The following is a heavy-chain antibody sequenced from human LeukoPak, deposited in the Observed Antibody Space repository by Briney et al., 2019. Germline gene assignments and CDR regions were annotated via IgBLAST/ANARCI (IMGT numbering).Heavy chain of an antibody. CDR2: IYYSGST. D-gene: IGHD5-12*01. CDR1: GGSISSGGYY. CDR3: ARVEIVGLYYFDY. J-gene: IGHJ4*02. V-gene: IGHV4-31*03. Sequence: SETLSLTCTVSGGSISSGGYYWSWIRQHPGKGREWIGYIYYSGSTYYNPSRKSRVNISVDTSKNQFSLKLSSVTAADTAVYYCARVEIVGLYYFDYWGQGTLVTVSS.